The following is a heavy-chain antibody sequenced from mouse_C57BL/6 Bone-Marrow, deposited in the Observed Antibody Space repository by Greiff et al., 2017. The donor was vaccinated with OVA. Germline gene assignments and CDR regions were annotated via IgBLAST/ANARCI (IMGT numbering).Heavy chain of an antibody. V-gene: IGHV14-3*01. CDR3: ADYYAGFGY. CDR1: GFTFKNSY. CDR2: IYPGSGST. D-gene: IGHD2-1*01. Sequence: VQLQQSVAELVRPGASVKLSCTASGFTFKNSYMPWVKQRPEQGLEWIGRIYPGSGSTNYAAKFQGKATITADTSSNTAYMQLSSLTSEDSAIYYCADYYAGFGYWGQGTLVTVSA. J-gene: IGHJ3*01.